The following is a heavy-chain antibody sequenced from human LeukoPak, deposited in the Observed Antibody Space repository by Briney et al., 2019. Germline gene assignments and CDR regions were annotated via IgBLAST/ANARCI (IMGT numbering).Heavy chain of an antibody. Sequence: ASVKVSCKVSGYSITELSPHLVRQAPGKGLWWMGGFDPGSGEIIYEQKFQDRVTMTEDTSTGTAYMELSSLRSEDTALYYCATGTHYDLLPFWGQGTLVTVSS. CDR3: ATGTHYDLLPF. CDR1: GYSITELS. D-gene: IGHD3-9*01. J-gene: IGHJ4*02. V-gene: IGHV1-24*01. CDR2: FDPGSGEI.